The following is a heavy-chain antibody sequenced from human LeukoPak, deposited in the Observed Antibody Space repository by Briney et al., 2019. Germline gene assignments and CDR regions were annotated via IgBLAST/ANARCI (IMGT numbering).Heavy chain of an antibody. Sequence: PSETLSLTCTVSGGSISSSGYYWNWIRQPPGKGLEWIGSIYHGGSAYSSSLKSRVTILVDGSKNQFSLKLTSVTAADTAVYYCARACYTITCQTLFGIDPWGQGTLVTVSS. V-gene: IGHV4-30-2*01. CDR3: ARACYTITCQTLFGIDP. CDR2: IYHGGSA. CDR1: GGSISSSGYY. D-gene: IGHD3-16*02. J-gene: IGHJ5*02.